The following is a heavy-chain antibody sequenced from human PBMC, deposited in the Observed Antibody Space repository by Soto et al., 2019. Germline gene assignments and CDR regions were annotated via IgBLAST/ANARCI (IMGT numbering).Heavy chain of an antibody. CDR2: IYYSGST. CDR1: GGSISSYY. V-gene: IGHV4-59*06. D-gene: IGHD2-2*01. CDR3: ARGGVVVQGAFDI. Sequence: SETLSLTCTVSGGSISSYYWSWIRQHPGKGLEWIGYIYYSGSTYYNPSLKSRVTISVDTSKNQFSLKLSSVTAADTAVYYCARGGVVVQGAFDIWGQGTMVTVSS. J-gene: IGHJ3*02.